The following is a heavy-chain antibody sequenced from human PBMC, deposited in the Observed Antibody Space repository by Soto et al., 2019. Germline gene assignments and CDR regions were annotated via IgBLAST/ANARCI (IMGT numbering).Heavy chain of an antibody. J-gene: IGHJ5*01. V-gene: IGHV4-39*01. CDR3: ARLDHDILTGYWDS. Sequence: PSETLSLTCTVSGGSISSGSYYWGWIRQLPGKGLEWIGSIYYSGSTYYNPSLKSRVTISVDTSKNQFSLKLSSVTAADTAVYYCARLDHDILTGYWDSWGQGTLVTSPQ. CDR1: GGSISSGSYY. CDR2: IYYSGST. D-gene: IGHD3-9*01.